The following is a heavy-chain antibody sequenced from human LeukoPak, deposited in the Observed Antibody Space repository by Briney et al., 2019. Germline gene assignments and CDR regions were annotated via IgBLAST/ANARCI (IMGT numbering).Heavy chain of an antibody. V-gene: IGHV4-39*01. Sequence: PSETLSLTCTVSGGSISSGDYYWGWIRQPPGKGLEWIGSIHFSGRTYYNPSLKSRVTIAGDTSKSQFSLKLSSVTAADTAVYYCGVGVRGIMIDYWGQGTLVTVSS. CDR3: GVGVRGIMIDY. D-gene: IGHD3-10*01. J-gene: IGHJ4*02. CDR1: GGSISSGDYY. CDR2: IHFSGRT.